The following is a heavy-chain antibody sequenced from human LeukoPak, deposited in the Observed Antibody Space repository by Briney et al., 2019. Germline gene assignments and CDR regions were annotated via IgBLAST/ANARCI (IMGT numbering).Heavy chain of an antibody. CDR2: INHSGST. Sequence: SETLSPTCAVYGGSFSGYYWSWIRQPPGKGLEWIGEINHSGSTNYNPSLKSRVTISVDTSKNQFSLKLSSVTAADTAVYCCARHIYDSSGYYYYYYYYMDVWGKGTTVTISS. CDR3: ARHIYDSSGYYYYYYYYMDV. J-gene: IGHJ6*03. CDR1: GGSFSGYY. V-gene: IGHV4-34*01. D-gene: IGHD3-22*01.